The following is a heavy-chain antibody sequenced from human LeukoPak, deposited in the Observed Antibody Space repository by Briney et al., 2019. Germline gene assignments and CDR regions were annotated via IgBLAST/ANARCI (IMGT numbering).Heavy chain of an antibody. D-gene: IGHD3-9*01. CDR2: IIHSGST. CDR3: ARGSGRYDILTGHTVNWLAP. CDR1: GDSFSGYY. J-gene: IGHJ5*02. V-gene: IGHV4-34*01. Sequence: PSETLSLTCAVYGDSFSGYYWSWIRQPPGKGLEWIGEIIHSGSTNYNPSLKSRVTISVDTSKNQFSLKLSSVTAADTAVYYCARGSGRYDILTGHTVNWLAPWGQGTLVSVSS.